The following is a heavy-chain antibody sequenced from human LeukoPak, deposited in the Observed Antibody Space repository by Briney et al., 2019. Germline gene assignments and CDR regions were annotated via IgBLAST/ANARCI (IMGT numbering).Heavy chain of an antibody. V-gene: IGHV3-23*01. Sequence: TGGSLRLSCAASGFTFSSYAMSWVRQAPGKGLEWVSAISGSGGSTYYADSVKGRFTISRDNSKNTLYLQMNSLRAADTAVYYCAKGTVRFLEWGQRGYFDYSGQGALVTVSS. CDR1: GFTFSSYA. CDR2: ISGSGGST. D-gene: IGHD3-3*01. J-gene: IGHJ4*02. CDR3: AKGTVRFLEWGQRGYFDY.